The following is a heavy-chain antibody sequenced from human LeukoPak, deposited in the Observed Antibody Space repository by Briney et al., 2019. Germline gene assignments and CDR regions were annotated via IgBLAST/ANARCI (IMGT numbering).Heavy chain of an antibody. CDR2: INPGDAGA. J-gene: IGHJ4*02. CDR1: GYTFTSYY. CDR3: ARGGAKVTSYFDY. Sequence: ASVKVSCKASGYTFTSYYMHWVRQAPGQGLEWMGIINPGDAGAFYAQKFQGRVTMTRDTSTSTVYMELSSLKSEDTAMYYCARGGAKVTSYFDYWGQGTLVSVSS. V-gene: IGHV1-46*01. D-gene: IGHD5-18*01.